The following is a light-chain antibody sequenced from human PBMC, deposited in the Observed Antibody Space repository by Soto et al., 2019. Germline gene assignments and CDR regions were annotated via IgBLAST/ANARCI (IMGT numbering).Light chain of an antibody. Sequence: VMTLSPATLSVSTGERATLSCRASQSVSNNLAWYQQKPGQAPRLLIYGASTRATGIPARFSGSGSGTEFTLTISSLQSEDFAVYYCQQYNNWWTFGQGTKVDI. CDR3: QQYNNWWT. CDR2: GAS. J-gene: IGKJ1*01. CDR1: QSVSNN. V-gene: IGKV3-15*01.